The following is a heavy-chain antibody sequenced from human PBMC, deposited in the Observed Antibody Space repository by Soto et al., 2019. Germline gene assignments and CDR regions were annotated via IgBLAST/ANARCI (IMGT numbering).Heavy chain of an antibody. CDR3: ARGLLHYYDSSGPKSFKCPFDY. J-gene: IGHJ4*02. V-gene: IGHV3-21*01. CDR1: GFTFSSYS. D-gene: IGHD3-22*01. Sequence: GGSLRLSCAASGFTFSSYSMNWVRQAPGKGLEWVSSISSSSSYIYYADSVKGRFTISRDNAKNSLYLQMNSLRAEDTAVYYCARGLLHYYDSSGPKSFKCPFDYWGQGTLVTVSS. CDR2: ISSSSSYI.